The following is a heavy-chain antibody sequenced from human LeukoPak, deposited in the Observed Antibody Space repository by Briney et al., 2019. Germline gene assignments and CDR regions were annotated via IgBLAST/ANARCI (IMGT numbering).Heavy chain of an antibody. Sequence: QAGGSLRLSCAASGFTFISYWMSWVRQAPGKGLEWVANINQDVSEKYYMDSVKGRFTISIDNTKNSLYLQMNNLRAEDTAVYYCARHDAGHWDYWGQGTLVTVSS. CDR3: ARHDAGHWDY. V-gene: IGHV3-7*01. D-gene: IGHD2-8*01. J-gene: IGHJ4*02. CDR1: GFTFISYW. CDR2: INQDVSEK.